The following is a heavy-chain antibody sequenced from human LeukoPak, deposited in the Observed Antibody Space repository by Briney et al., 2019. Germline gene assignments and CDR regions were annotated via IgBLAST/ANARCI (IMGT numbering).Heavy chain of an antibody. CDR2: IKQDGREK. Sequence: GGSLRLSCTASGFTFSSYWMSWVRQAPGKGLEWVANIKQDGREKYSVDSVKGRFTISRDNAKNSLYLQMNSLRAEDTAVYYCARVEDYDILTGFDYWGQGTLVTVSS. CDR3: ARVEDYDILTGFDY. V-gene: IGHV3-7*01. D-gene: IGHD3-9*01. CDR1: GFTFSSYW. J-gene: IGHJ4*02.